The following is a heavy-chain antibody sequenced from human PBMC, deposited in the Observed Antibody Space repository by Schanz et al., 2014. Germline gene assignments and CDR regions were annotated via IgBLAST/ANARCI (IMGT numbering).Heavy chain of an antibody. CDR2: ISGSGRST. Sequence: EVQVVESGGGLVRPGGSLRLSCSGFTVSAYSANWVRQAPGKGLGWVSAISGSGRSTSYADSVKGRFTISRDNSKNTLYLQMNSLRAEDTAVYYCAKGLGGIYIPLENWGQGTLVTVSS. J-gene: IGHJ4*02. V-gene: IGHV3-23*04. D-gene: IGHD5-12*01. CDR1: GFTVSAYS. CDR3: AKGLGGIYIPLEN.